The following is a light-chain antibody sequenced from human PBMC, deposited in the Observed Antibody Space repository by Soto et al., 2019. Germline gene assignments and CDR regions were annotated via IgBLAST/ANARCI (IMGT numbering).Light chain of an antibody. V-gene: IGKV4-1*01. CDR1: QSVLYSSNNKNY. CDR2: WAS. CDR3: QQYYNTPFT. J-gene: IGKJ3*01. Sequence: DTVLTQSPDSLAVSLGERATINCKSSQSVLYSSNNKNYLAWYQQKPGQPPKLLIYWASTRESGVPDRFSGSGSGTDFTLTISSLQAEDVAVYHCQQYYNTPFTFGPGTKVDIK.